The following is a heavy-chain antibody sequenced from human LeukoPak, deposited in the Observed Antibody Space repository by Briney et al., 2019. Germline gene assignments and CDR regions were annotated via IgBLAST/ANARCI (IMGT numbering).Heavy chain of an antibody. CDR1: GFTFSNYA. J-gene: IGHJ3*02. D-gene: IGHD1-26*01. CDR2: ISGSGGST. CDR3: AKYSVRGIVPRGSFDI. Sequence: PGGSLRLSCAASGFTFSNYAMTWVRQAPGKGLEWVSAISGSGGSTYYADSVKGRFTISRDKSKNTLYLQMNSLRAEDTAVYYCAKYSVRGIVPRGSFDIWGQGTMVTVSS. V-gene: IGHV3-23*01.